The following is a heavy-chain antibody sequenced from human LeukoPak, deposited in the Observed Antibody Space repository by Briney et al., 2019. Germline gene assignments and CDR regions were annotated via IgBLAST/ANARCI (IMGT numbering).Heavy chain of an antibody. CDR1: GFPFRSYA. CDR2: IYSGGST. D-gene: IGHD2-15*01. J-gene: IGHJ3*01. Sequence: GGSLRLSCAASGFPFRSYAMSWVRQAPGKGLEWASVIYSGGSTYYADSVKGRFTISRDNSKNTLYLQMNSLRAEDTAVYYCARDFGGYDAFDVWGQGTMVTVSS. V-gene: IGHV3-53*01. CDR3: ARDFGGYDAFDV.